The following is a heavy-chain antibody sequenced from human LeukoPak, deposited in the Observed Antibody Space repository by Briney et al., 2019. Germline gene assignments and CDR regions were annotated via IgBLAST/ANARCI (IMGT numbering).Heavy chain of an antibody. CDR1: GGTFSSYA. V-gene: IGHV1-69*05. Sequence: RASVKVSCKASGGTFSSYAISWVRQAPGQGLEWMGGIIPIFGTANYAQKFQGRVTITTDESTSTAYMELSSLRSEDTAVYYRARAKEMATTDFDYWGQGTLVTVSS. CDR2: IIPIFGTA. D-gene: IGHD5-24*01. CDR3: ARAKEMATTDFDY. J-gene: IGHJ4*02.